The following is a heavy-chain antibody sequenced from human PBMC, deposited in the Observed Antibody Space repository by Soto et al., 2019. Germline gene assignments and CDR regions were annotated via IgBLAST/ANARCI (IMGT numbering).Heavy chain of an antibody. Sequence: SETLSLTCTVSGGSISYYYWSWIRQPAGKGLEWIGRIYTSGSTSYKPSLKSRISMSVDTSKNQFSLKLSSVTAADTAVYYCAIEFLPSKASWFDPWGQGPLVTVST. D-gene: IGHD1-26*01. CDR2: IYTSGST. CDR1: GGSISYYY. V-gene: IGHV4-4*07. J-gene: IGHJ5*02. CDR3: AIEFLPSKASWFDP.